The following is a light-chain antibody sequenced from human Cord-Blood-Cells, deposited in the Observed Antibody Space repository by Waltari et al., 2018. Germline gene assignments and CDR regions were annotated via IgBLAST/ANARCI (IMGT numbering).Light chain of an antibody. V-gene: IGLV2-8*01. Sequence: QSALTQPPSASGSPGQSVTISCTGTRSDVGGYNYVSWYQQHPGKAPKLMIYEVSKRPSGFPDRFSGSKSGNTASLTVSGLQAEDEADYYCSSYAGNNNLVFGGGTKLTVL. J-gene: IGLJ2*01. CDR3: SSYAGNNNLV. CDR2: EVS. CDR1: RSDVGGYNY.